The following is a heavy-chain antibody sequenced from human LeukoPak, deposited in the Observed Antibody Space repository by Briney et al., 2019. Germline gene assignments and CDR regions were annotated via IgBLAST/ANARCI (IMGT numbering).Heavy chain of an antibody. V-gene: IGHV1-46*01. D-gene: IGHD3-10*01. CDR2: INPSGDST. CDR1: GNTFTSYY. CDR3: ARDLRHMVRGVITPLDY. Sequence: GASVKVSCKASGNTFTSYYMHWVRQAPGQGLEWMGTINPSGDSTNYAQKFQGRVAMTRDTSTSTVYMELSSLRSEDTAVYYCARDLRHMVRGVITPLDYWGQGTLVTVSS. J-gene: IGHJ4*02.